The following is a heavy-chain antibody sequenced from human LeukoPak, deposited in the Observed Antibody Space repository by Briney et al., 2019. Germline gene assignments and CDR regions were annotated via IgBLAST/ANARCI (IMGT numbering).Heavy chain of an antibody. D-gene: IGHD2-2*01. Sequence: SETLSLTCTVSGDSISSSSYYWGWIRQPPGKGLEWIGSIYYSGSTYYNPSLKSRVTISVDTSKNQFSLKLSSVTAADTAVYYCARHVYCSSTSCYLYFDYWGQGTLVTVSS. CDR3: ARHVYCSSTSCYLYFDY. CDR1: GDSISSSSYY. V-gene: IGHV4-39*01. CDR2: IYYSGST. J-gene: IGHJ4*02.